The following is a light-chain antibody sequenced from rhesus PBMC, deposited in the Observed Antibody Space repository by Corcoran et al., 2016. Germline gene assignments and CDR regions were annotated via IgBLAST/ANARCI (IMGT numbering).Light chain of an antibody. V-gene: IGKV1-74*01. J-gene: IGKJ1*01. CDR2: KAS. CDR1: ENVNNY. Sequence: DIQMTQSPSSLSASVGDRVTITCRASENVNNYLNWYQQKPGKAPKLLMYKASTLQSGVPSRFSGSGSWTDYTFTISSLQSEDVATYYCQHNYGTPRTFGQGTKVEIK. CDR3: QHNYGTPRT.